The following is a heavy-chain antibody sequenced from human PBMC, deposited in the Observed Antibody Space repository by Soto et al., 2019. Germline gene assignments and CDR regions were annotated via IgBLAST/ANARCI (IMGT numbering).Heavy chain of an antibody. CDR3: ARAAAAGFDY. Sequence: SETLSLTCTVSGGSISSSSYYWGWIRQPPGKGLEWIGSIYYSGSTYYNPSLKSRVTISVDTSKNQFSLKLSSVTAADTAVYYCARAAAAGFDYWGQGTLVTVSS. J-gene: IGHJ4*02. V-gene: IGHV4-39*01. D-gene: IGHD6-13*01. CDR1: GGSISSSSYY. CDR2: IYYSGST.